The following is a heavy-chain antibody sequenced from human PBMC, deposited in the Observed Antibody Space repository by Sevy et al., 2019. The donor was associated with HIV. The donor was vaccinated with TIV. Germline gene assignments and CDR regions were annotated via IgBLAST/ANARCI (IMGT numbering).Heavy chain of an antibody. Sequence: SETLSLTCTVSGGSINSDPGNGIRQPPGKGLDWIGYTYYTGGTNYNPSLKNRVTISVDRTKNQFSLKLTSVTAADTAVYYCARRNDFAIWGQGTMVTVSS. CDR2: TYYTGGT. CDR3: ARRNDFAI. J-gene: IGHJ3*02. CDR1: GGSINSDP. V-gene: IGHV4-59*08.